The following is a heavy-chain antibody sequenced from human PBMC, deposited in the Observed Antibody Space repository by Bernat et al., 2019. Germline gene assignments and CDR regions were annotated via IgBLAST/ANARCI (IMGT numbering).Heavy chain of an antibody. D-gene: IGHD6-19*01. Sequence: QVQLQQWGAGLLKPSETLSLTCAVYGGSFSGYYWSWIRQPPGKGLEWIGEINHSGSTNYNPSLKSRVTISVDTSKNQFSLKLSSVTAADTAVYYCARTKQWPSYAFDYWGQGTLVTVSS. CDR3: ARTKQWPSYAFDY. J-gene: IGHJ4*02. CDR2: INHSGST. CDR1: GGSFSGYY. V-gene: IGHV4-34*01.